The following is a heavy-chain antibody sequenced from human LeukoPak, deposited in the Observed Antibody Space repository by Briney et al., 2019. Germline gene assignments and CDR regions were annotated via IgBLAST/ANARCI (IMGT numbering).Heavy chain of an antibody. CDR2: INAGNDNK. CDR3: ASTAPYPYTAPYGMDV. CDR1: GYTFTSYA. V-gene: IGHV1-3*01. D-gene: IGHD2-2*01. J-gene: IGHJ6*02. Sequence: LWASVKVSCKASGYTFTSYAMHWVRQAPGQRLEWMGWINAGNDNKKYSQKFQGRVTITRGTSASTAYMELSSLRSEDTAVYYCASTAPYPYTAPYGMDVWGQGTTVTVSS.